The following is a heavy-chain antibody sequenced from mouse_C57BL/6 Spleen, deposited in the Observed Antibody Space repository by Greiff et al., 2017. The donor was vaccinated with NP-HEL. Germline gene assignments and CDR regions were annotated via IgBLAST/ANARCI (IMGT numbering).Heavy chain of an antibody. CDR3: ARDRGYGSGYELGFAY. Sequence: EVKLVESGGGLVKPGGSLKLSCAASGFTFSSYAMSWVRQTPEKRLEWVATISDGGSYTYYPDNVKGRFTISRDNAKNNLYLQMSHLKSEDTAMYYCARDRGYGSGYELGFAYWGQGTLVTVSA. D-gene: IGHD1-1*01. V-gene: IGHV5-4*01. CDR2: ISDGGSYT. CDR1: GFTFSSYA. J-gene: IGHJ3*01.